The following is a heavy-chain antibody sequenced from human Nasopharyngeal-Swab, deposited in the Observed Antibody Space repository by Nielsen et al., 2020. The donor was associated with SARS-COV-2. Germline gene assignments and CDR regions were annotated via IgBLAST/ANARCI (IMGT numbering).Heavy chain of an antibody. V-gene: IGHV3-30*03. CDR2: IAHDASNE. J-gene: IGHJ4*02. CDR1: GFTFSSFG. Sequence: GESLKMSCGAYGFTFSSFGMEWVRQATGKGLEWVAFIAHDASNEYYGDSVKGRFSISRDSSKNTLYLQMDSLRGEDTAVYYCARDAPAHYGAFYWGQGTLVTVSS. CDR3: ARDAPAHYGAFY. D-gene: IGHD4-17*01.